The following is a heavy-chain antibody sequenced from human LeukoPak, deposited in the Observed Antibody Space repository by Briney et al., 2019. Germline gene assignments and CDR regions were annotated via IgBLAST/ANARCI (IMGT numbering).Heavy chain of an antibody. J-gene: IGHJ4*02. Sequence: GGSLRLSCAASGFTFSSYAMSWVRQAPGKGLEWVSAISGSGGSTYYADSVKGRFTISRANCKTTLYLQMNSLRAEDTAVYYCAKVGDIVATIGGYYFDYWGEGTLVTVSS. CDR1: GFTFSSYA. CDR3: AKVGDIVATIGGYYFDY. CDR2: ISGSGGST. D-gene: IGHD5-12*01. V-gene: IGHV3-23*01.